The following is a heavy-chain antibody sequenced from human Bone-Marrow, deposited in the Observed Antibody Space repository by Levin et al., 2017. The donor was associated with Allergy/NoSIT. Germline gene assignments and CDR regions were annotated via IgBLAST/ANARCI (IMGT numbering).Heavy chain of an antibody. CDR3: ARARAYGDNIFDY. D-gene: IGHD4-17*01. CDR1: GFIFSSYS. Sequence: GESLKISCAASGFIFSSYSMHWVRQAPGKGLEWVAVISYAESNKYYADSVKGRFTIARDNSKNTLYLQLSSLRVEDTAVYYCARARAYGDNIFDYWGQGTLVTVSS. CDR2: ISYAESNK. J-gene: IGHJ4*02. V-gene: IGHV3-30-3*01.